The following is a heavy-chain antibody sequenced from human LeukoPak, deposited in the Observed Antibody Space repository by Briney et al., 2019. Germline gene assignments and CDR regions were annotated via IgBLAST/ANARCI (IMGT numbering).Heavy chain of an antibody. V-gene: IGHV4-34*01. D-gene: IGHD5-12*01. Sequence: SETLSLTCTVSGGSISSYYWSWIRQPPGKGLEWIGEINHSGSTNYNPSLKSRVTISVDTSKNQFSLKLSSVTAADTAVYYCARAWLRSPHFDYWGQGTLVTVSS. CDR2: INHSGST. J-gene: IGHJ4*02. CDR3: ARAWLRSPHFDY. CDR1: GGSISSYY.